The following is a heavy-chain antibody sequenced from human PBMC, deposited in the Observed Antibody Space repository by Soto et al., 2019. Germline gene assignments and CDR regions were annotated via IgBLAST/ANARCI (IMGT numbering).Heavy chain of an antibody. CDR2: IFYTGTT. J-gene: IGHJ5*02. V-gene: IGHV4-39*02. CDR1: GGSINYNGYY. D-gene: IGHD2-2*01. CDR3: ARLVVVAPVANA. Sequence: SETLSLTCSVSGGSINYNGYYWGWIRQPPGKGLEWVGGIFYTGTTYYSPSLNDRVTISVDTSKNSFSLNLTSVTAADTAVYFCARLVVVAPVANAWGQGTMVTVSS.